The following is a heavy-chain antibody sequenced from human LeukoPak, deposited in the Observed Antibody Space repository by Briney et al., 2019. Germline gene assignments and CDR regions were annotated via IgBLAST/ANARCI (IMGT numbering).Heavy chain of an antibody. V-gene: IGHV3-23*01. J-gene: IGHJ4*02. CDR2: IGSSGGST. Sequence: GGSLRLSCTASGFTFSNYAMNWVRQAPGKGLEWVSAIGSSGGSTYYADSVKGRFTISRDNSRDTLYLQMNSLRAEDTAVYYCARRRYNWNAIDYWGQGTLVTVSS. CDR1: GFTFSNYA. CDR3: ARRRYNWNAIDY. D-gene: IGHD1-20*01.